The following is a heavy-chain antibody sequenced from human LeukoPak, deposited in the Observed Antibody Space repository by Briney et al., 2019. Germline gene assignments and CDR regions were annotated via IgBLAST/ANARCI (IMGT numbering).Heavy chain of an antibody. Sequence: GGSLRLSCAASGFTVSSNYMSWVRQAPGKGLEWVSVIYSGGSAYYADSVKGRFTISRDSSKNTLYLQMNSLTDEDTAVYYCARDPYYYGSGTPYGLDVWGQGTTVTVSS. CDR2: IYSGGSA. D-gene: IGHD3-10*01. CDR3: ARDPYYYGSGTPYGLDV. CDR1: GFTVSSNY. V-gene: IGHV3-66*01. J-gene: IGHJ6*02.